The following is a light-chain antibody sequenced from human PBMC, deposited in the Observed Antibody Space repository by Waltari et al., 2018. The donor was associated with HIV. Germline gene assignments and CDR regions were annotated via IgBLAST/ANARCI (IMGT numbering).Light chain of an antibody. V-gene: IGLV2-8*01. J-gene: IGLJ2*01. CDR3: SSYAGSNNFGV. CDR1: SSDVGGYNY. Sequence: QSALTLPPSASGSPGQSVTISCTGTSSDVGGYNYVSWYQQHPGKAPKLMMYEVSKRPSGVPDRFAGSKSGNTASLTVSGLQAEDEADYYCSSYAGSNNFGVFGGGTKLTVL. CDR2: EVS.